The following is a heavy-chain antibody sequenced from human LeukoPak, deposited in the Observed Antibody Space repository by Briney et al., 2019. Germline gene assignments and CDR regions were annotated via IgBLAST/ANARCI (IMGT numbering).Heavy chain of an antibody. Sequence: GGSLRLSCTASGFTFGDYAMSWFRQAPGKGLEWVGFIRSKAYDESTQYAASVKGRFSISRDDSKSIAYLHMNSLKTEDSAVYYCTRDSRIAAVYYFEYWGQGILVTVSS. CDR1: GFTFGDYA. J-gene: IGHJ4*02. CDR3: TRDSRIAAVYYFEY. D-gene: IGHD6-13*01. CDR2: IRSKAYDEST. V-gene: IGHV3-49*03.